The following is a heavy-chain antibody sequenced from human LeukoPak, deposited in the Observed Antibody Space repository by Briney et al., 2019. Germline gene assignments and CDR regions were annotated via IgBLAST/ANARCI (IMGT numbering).Heavy chain of an antibody. Sequence: PGGSLRLSCAASGFTFSSYAMNWVRQAPGKGLEWVSTISGGGGSTYYADSVKGRFTISRDNSKNTLYLQMNSLRAEDTAVYYCAREVTSERGDDAFDIWGQGTMVTVSS. CDR3: AREVTSERGDDAFDI. CDR2: ISGGGGST. V-gene: IGHV3-23*01. J-gene: IGHJ3*02. D-gene: IGHD1-1*01. CDR1: GFTFSSYA.